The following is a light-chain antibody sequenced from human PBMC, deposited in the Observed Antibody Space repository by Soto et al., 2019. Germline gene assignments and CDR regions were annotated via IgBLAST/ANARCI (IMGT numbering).Light chain of an antibody. CDR1: QSISSS. Sequence: EIVMTQSPATLSVSPGASATLSCRASQSISSSKLAWYQQKPGQAPRLLIYGASTWATGIPARFSGSGSGAEFTLTISSLQSEDFAVYYCQQYNNWPPWTFGQGTKVDIK. J-gene: IGKJ1*01. V-gene: IGKV3-15*01. CDR3: QQYNNWPPWT. CDR2: GAS.